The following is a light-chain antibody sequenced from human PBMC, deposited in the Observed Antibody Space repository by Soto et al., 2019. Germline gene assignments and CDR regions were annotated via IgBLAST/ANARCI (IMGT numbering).Light chain of an antibody. CDR1: QSVSSY. CDR3: QQRSNWPLIT. Sequence: EIVLTQSPATLSLSPGERATLSCRASQSVSSYLAWYQQKPGQAPRLLIYDASNRATDIPARFSGSGSGTDFTLTISSLEPEDFAVYYRQQRSNWPLITFGQGTRLEIK. CDR2: DAS. V-gene: IGKV3-11*01. J-gene: IGKJ5*01.